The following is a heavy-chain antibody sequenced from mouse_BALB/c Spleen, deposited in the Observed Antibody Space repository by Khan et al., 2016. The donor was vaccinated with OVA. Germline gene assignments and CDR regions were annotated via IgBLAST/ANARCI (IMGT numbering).Heavy chain of an antibody. V-gene: IGHV1-9*01. J-gene: IGHJ2*01. CDR2: ILPGSGST. D-gene: IGHD1-1*01. CDR3: ARVNSGNRNYFDY. CDR1: GYTFSSYW. Sequence: VELVESGADLMKPGASVKISCKVAGYTFSSYWIEWIKQRPGHGLEWIGKILPGSGSTNCNEKFKGKATFTADTSSNTAYMQLSSLTSEDSAVYYCARVNSGNRNYFDYWGQGTTLTVPS.